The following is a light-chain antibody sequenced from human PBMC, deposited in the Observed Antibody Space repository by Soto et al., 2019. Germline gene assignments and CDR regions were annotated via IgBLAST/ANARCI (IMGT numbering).Light chain of an antibody. CDR1: QSVSSNY. J-gene: IGKJ4*01. CDR3: QQYDTSPPLT. CDR2: GAS. Sequence: EIVLTQSPGTLSLSPGDRATLSCRASQSVSSNYLAWYQQKPGQALRLLIFGASSRSTGIPDRFSGSGSGTDFTLTISRLEPEDFAVYYCQQYDTSPPLTFGGGTKVEIK. V-gene: IGKV3-20*01.